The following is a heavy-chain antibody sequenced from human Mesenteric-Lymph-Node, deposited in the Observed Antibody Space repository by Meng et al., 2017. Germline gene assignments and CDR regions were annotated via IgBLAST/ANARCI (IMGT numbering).Heavy chain of an antibody. CDR1: GYTFTSYD. Sequence: ASVKVSCKASGYTFTSYDINWVRQATGQGLEWMGWINPNSGGTNYAQKFQGRVTMTRDTSISTAYMELSRLRSDDTAVYYCARDFKVVTAIPLPQYWGQGTLVTVSS. CDR3: ARDFKVVTAIPLPQY. V-gene: IGHV1-2*02. D-gene: IGHD2-21*02. CDR2: INPNSGGT. J-gene: IGHJ4*02.